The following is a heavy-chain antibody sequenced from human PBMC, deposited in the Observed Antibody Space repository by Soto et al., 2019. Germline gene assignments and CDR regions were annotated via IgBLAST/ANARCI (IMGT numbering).Heavy chain of an antibody. CDR1: GGSFSGYY. Sequence: TSETLSLTCAVYGGSFSGYYWSWIRQPPGKGLEWIGEINHSGSTNYNPSLRSRVTISVDTSKNQFSLKLSSVTAADTAVYYCARRYWGSHFTWSDPRGQQNLVT. V-gene: IGHV4-34*01. CDR3: ARRYWGSHFTWSDP. CDR2: INHSGST. J-gene: IGHJ5*02. D-gene: IGHD1-26*01.